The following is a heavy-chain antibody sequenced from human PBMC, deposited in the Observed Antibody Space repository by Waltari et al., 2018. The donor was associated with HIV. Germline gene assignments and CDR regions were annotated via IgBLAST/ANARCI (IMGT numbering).Heavy chain of an antibody. CDR3: ATDFSGMVRASSYYSLDV. CDR1: GHTLSELS. Sequence: QVQLVQSGAEVKKPGASVKVSCKVSGHTLSELSMHWVRQVPGKGLEWMGNFDPENDETSDAQKFQGRVTMTEDTSSDTAYMELSSLTSGDTAVYYCATDFSGMVRASSYYSLDVWGQGTTVTVSS. V-gene: IGHV1-24*01. D-gene: IGHD3-10*01. J-gene: IGHJ6*02. CDR2: FDPENDET.